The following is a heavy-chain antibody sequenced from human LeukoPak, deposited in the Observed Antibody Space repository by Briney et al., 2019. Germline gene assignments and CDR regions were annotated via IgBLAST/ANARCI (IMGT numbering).Heavy chain of an antibody. Sequence: SETLSLTCAVSGGSISSGGYSWSWIRQPPGKGLEWIGYIYHSGSTYYNPSLKSRVTISVDTSKNQFSLKLSSVTAADTAVYYCARKGWPTDYSFDYWGQGTLVTVSS. D-gene: IGHD4-11*01. J-gene: IGHJ4*02. CDR2: IYHSGST. CDR3: ARKGWPTDYSFDY. CDR1: GGSISSGGYS. V-gene: IGHV4-30-2*01.